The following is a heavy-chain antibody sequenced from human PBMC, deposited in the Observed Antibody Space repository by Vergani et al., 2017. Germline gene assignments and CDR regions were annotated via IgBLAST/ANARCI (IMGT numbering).Heavy chain of an antibody. CDR3: VRYLYDSSRYVYHDY. CDR2: IRNKANDYTT. CDR1: GFIFSDHY. V-gene: IGHV3-72*01. D-gene: IGHD3-22*01. Sequence: EVQVVESGGGLVQPGGSLRLSCAASGFIFSDHYMDWVRQAPGKGLEWVGRIRNKANDYTTQYAASVKGRFTISRDGSKSSLYLQMNSLTTEDTAVYYCVRYLYDSSRYVYHDYWGQGTPVTVSS. J-gene: IGHJ4*02.